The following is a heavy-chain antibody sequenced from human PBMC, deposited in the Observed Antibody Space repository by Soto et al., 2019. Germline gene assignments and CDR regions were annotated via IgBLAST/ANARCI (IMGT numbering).Heavy chain of an antibody. J-gene: IGHJ4*02. CDR3: ARDLAAARL. CDR2: INPYGGST. Sequence: GASVKVSCKGSGDAFTSHYMHWGRQARGQGLEWMVIINPYGGSTNYAQKFRGRVTLTMDTSTSTVYMEVSSLRSEDTAVYYCARDLAAARLWGQGTLVTVSS. D-gene: IGHD6-13*01. V-gene: IGHV1-46*01. CDR1: GDAFTSHY.